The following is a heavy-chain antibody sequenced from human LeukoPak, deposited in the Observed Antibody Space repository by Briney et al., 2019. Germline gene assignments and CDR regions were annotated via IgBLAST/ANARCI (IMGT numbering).Heavy chain of an antibody. V-gene: IGHV1-2*02. CDR1: GYTFTGYY. CDR3: ARGTMIVVATEFDC. D-gene: IGHD3-22*01. Sequence: ASVKVSCKASGYTFTGYYMHWVRQAPGQGLEWMGWINPNSGGTNYAQKFQGRVTMTRDTSISTAYMELSRLRSDDTAVYYCARGTMIVVATEFDCWGQGTLVTVSS. CDR2: INPNSGGT. J-gene: IGHJ4*02.